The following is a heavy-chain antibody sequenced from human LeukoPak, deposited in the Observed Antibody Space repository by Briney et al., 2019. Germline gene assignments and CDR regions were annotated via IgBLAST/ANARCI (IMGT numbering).Heavy chain of an antibody. D-gene: IGHD3-3*01. J-gene: IGHJ4*02. Sequence: GGSPRLPCAASGFTFSSYAMSWVRQAPGKGLEWVSAISGSGGSTYYADSVKGRFTISRDNSKNTLYLQMNSLRAEDTAVYYCAKSSRDYDFWSGYWALFDYWGQGTLVTVSS. CDR3: AKSSRDYDFWSGYWALFDY. V-gene: IGHV3-23*01. CDR2: ISGSGGST. CDR1: GFTFSSYA.